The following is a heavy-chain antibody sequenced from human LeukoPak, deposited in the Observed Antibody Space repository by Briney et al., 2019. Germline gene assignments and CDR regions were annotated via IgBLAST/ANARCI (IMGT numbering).Heavy chain of an antibody. CDR1: GYTFKRYA. J-gene: IGHJ4*02. CDR3: AREVAPGGFDY. Sequence: GASVKVSCKASGYTFKRYAMNWVRQAPGQGLECLGWINTNTGNPTYPQGFTGRFVFSLDTSVSTAYLQISSLKAEDTGVYYCAREVAPGGFDYWGQGTLVTVSS. D-gene: IGHD4-23*01. V-gene: IGHV7-4-1*02. CDR2: INTNTGNP.